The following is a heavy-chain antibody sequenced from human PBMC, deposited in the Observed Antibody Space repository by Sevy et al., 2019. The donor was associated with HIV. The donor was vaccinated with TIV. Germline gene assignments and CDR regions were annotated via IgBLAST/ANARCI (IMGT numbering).Heavy chain of an antibody. V-gene: IGHV3-33*01. CDR2: IWYDGTNR. J-gene: IGHJ4*02. CDR1: GFSISGYG. D-gene: IGHD6-19*01. Sequence: GGSLRLSCAASGFSISGYGMHWVRQAPGKGLDWVAVIWYDGTNREYADSVKGRFTISRDNSKNTLYLQMNSLRVEDTAVYYCAREDIRVAGIGYYFHSWGQGTLVTVSS. CDR3: AREDIRVAGIGYYFHS.